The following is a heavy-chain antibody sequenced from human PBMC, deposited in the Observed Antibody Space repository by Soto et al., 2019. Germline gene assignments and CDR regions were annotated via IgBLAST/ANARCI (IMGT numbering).Heavy chain of an antibody. V-gene: IGHV4-31*03. J-gene: IGHJ4*02. D-gene: IGHD3-16*01. CDR1: GGSISSANNY. Sequence: PSETLSLTCSVSGGSISSANNYWSWIRQHPGKGLEWIGYIYYSGSTYYNPSLKSRLTISVDTPKNQFSLKLNSVTAADTAVYYCARGGGDGVDNWGQGTLVTVS. CDR2: IYYSGST. CDR3: ARGGGDGVDN.